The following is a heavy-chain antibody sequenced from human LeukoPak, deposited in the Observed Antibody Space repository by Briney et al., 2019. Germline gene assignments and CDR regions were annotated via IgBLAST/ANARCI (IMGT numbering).Heavy chain of an antibody. V-gene: IGHV4-4*09. CDR2: IYTSGST. CDR3: ARDIHDYGDQRYYYGMDV. D-gene: IGHD4-17*01. Sequence: RPSETLSLTCTVSGGSISSYYWSWIRQPPGKGLEWIGYIYTSGSTNYNPSLKSRVTISVGTSKNQFSLKLSSVTAADTAVYYCARDIHDYGDQRYYYGMDVWGQGTTVTVSS. CDR1: GGSISSYY. J-gene: IGHJ6*02.